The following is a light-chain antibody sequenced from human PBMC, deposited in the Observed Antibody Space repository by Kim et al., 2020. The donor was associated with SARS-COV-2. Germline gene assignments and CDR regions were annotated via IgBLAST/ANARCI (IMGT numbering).Light chain of an antibody. CDR3: QQYGSSPET. V-gene: IGKV3-20*01. Sequence: PGERCLPRARARQRGGRSYLAWYEQKPDQAPRLLIYGASSRTTGIPDRFSGSGSGTDFTLPISGLEPEDFAVYHCQQYGSSPETFGQGTKVDIK. CDR2: GAS. CDR1: QRGGRSY. J-gene: IGKJ1*01.